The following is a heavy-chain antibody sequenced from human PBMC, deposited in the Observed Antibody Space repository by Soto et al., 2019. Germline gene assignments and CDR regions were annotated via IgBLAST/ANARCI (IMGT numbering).Heavy chain of an antibody. CDR2: IIPAFGKT. V-gene: IGHV1-69*01. D-gene: IGHD7-27*01. CDR3: AIEVWGRGGHYLDS. Sequence: QVHVVQSGAEVKKPGSSVKVTCKSFGGTFNSFGINWVRQAPGQGLEYMGGIIPAFGKTNFAQRFRDRVTLVPDGSSTTSYMELSSLTSDETATYYCAIEVWGRGGHYLDSWGQGTLVTVSS. CDR1: GGTFNSFG. J-gene: IGHJ4*02.